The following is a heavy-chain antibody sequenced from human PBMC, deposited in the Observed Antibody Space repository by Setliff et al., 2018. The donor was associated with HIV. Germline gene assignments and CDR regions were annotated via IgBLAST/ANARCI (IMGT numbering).Heavy chain of an antibody. CDR1: GGSMSGTFY. CDR2: IYTSGSA. D-gene: IGHD2-15*01. CDR3: ARVPLYCSGGKCFSISAFHI. V-gene: IGHV4-61*09. J-gene: IGHJ3*02. Sequence: ASETLSLTCSVSGGSMSGTFYWSWIRQPAGKGLEWIGHIYTSGSATFNPSLKSRVTISLDTSKNQFSLKPSSVTAADTAVYYCARVPLYCSGGKCFSISAFHIWGQGTTVTVSS.